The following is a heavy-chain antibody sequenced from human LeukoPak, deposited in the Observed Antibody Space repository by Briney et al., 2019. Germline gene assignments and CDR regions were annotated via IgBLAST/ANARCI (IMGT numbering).Heavy chain of an antibody. Sequence: GGSLRLSCAVSGFTFSSYSMNWVRQAPGKGLEWVSSMSGSIGYMDYADSVKGRFTISKDNAKNSLYLQMNSLRADDTAIYYCARLLTNYYYKDVWGKGTTVTVSS. CDR2: MSGSIGYM. V-gene: IGHV3-21*06. CDR1: GFTFSSYS. J-gene: IGHJ6*03. CDR3: ARLLTNYYYKDV.